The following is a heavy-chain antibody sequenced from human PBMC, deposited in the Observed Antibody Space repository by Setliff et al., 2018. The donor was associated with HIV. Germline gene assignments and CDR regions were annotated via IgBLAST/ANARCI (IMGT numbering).Heavy chain of an antibody. J-gene: IGHJ4*02. CDR2: IIPILGIA. V-gene: IGHV1-69*02. D-gene: IGHD3-22*01. CDR3: ARGGQDYYDSSGYSLDY. Sequence: SVKVSCKASGGTFSSYTISWVRQAPGQGLGWMGRIIPILGIANYAQKFQGRVTITADKSTSTAYMELSSLRSEDTAVYYCARGGQDYYDSSGYSLDYWGQGTLVTVSS. CDR1: GGTFSSYT.